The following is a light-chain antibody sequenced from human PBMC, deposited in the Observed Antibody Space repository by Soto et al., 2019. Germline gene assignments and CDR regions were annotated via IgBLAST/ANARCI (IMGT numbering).Light chain of an antibody. CDR3: SSYTTSRTYV. V-gene: IGLV2-14*01. CDR2: DVS. Sequence: QSVLTQPASVSGSPGQSITISCTGTISDVGGYDYVSWYQQHPGKAPKLMIYDVSNRPSGVSNRFSGSKSGNTASLTISGLQADDEADYYCSSYTTSRTYVFGTGTKVTVL. CDR1: ISDVGGYDY. J-gene: IGLJ1*01.